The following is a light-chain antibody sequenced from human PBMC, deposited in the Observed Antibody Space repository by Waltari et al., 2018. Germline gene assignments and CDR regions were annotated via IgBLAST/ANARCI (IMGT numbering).Light chain of an antibody. J-gene: IGKJ1*01. CDR2: CAS. CDR1: HSVSSS. CDR3: QQFNNWPGT. Sequence: EIVLTQSPATLSVSPGERATLSCRASHSVSSSLAWYQLKPGQAPRLLIYCASTRATGIPARFSGSGSGTEFTLTISSLQSEDFAVYYCQQFNNWPGTFGQGTKVEIK. V-gene: IGKV3-15*01.